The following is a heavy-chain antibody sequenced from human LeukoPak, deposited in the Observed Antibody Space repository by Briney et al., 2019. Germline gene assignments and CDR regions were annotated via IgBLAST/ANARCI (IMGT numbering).Heavy chain of an antibody. CDR3: AKDAVQLWLRIDY. J-gene: IGHJ4*01. CDR1: GYTFTNYY. CDR2: INPYTGGT. D-gene: IGHD5-18*01. V-gene: IGHV1-2*02. Sequence: ASVKVSCKASGYTFTNYYMHWVRQAPGQGLEWMGWINPYTGGTKYAPKFQGRITMTRDTSISTAYMELSSLTSDDTAVYHCAKDAVQLWLRIDYWAQGTLVTVSS.